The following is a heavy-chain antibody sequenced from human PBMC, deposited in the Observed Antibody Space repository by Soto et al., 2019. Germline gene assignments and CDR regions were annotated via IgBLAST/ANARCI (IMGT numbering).Heavy chain of an antibody. Sequence: PGGYLRLSCAASGLTCIIYAMSLVLPAQGKGLEWVSAISGSGGSTYYADSVKGRFTISRDNSKNTLYLQMNSLRAEDTAVYYCAKDPSKGLPSPFDYWGQGTLVTLSS. CDR3: AKDPSKGLPSPFDY. J-gene: IGHJ4*02. D-gene: IGHD5-12*01. CDR2: ISGSGGST. V-gene: IGHV3-23*01. CDR1: GLTCIIYA.